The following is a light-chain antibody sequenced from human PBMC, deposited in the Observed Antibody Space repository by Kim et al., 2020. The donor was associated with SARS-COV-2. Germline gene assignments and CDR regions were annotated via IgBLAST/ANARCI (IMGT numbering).Light chain of an antibody. CDR1: SSNIGNNY. J-gene: IGLJ2*01. CDR2: DNN. V-gene: IGLV1-51*01. CDR3: GTWDSSLSAVV. Sequence: QSVLTQPPSVSAAPGQKVTISCSGGSSNIGNNYVSWYQQLPGTAPKLLIYDNNKRPSGTPDRFSGSKSGTSATLGITGLQTGDEADYYCGTWDSSLSAVVFGGGTQLTVL.